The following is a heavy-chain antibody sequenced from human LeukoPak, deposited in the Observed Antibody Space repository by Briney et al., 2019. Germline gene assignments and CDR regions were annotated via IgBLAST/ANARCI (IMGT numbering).Heavy chain of an antibody. CDR3: ANIIRKYTSGYYYFDY. D-gene: IGHD6-25*01. V-gene: IGHV3-30-3*01. Sequence: GGSLRLSCAASGFIFSDYYMAWMRQAPGKGLEWVAAISFDGNNEYYADSVKGRFTISRDNSKNTLHLQMNSLRAEDTAVYYCANIIRKYTSGYYYFDYWGQGTLVTVSS. CDR1: GFIFSDYY. CDR2: ISFDGNNE. J-gene: IGHJ4*02.